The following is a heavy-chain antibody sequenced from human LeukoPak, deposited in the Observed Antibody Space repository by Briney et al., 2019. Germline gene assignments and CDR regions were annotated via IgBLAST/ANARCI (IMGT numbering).Heavy chain of an antibody. CDR3: AKDRWVGSSWYGVFDY. D-gene: IGHD6-13*01. V-gene: IGHV3-23*01. CDR1: GFTFSSYA. CDR2: ISGSGGST. J-gene: IGHJ4*02. Sequence: GGSLRLSCAASGFTFSSYAMSWVRQAPGKGLEWVSAISGSGGSTYYADSVKGRFTISRDNSKNTLYLQMNSLRAEDTAVYYCAKDRWVGSSWYGVFDYWGQGTLVTVSS.